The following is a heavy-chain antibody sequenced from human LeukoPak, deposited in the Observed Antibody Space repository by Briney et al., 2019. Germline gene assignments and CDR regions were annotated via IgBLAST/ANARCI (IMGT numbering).Heavy chain of an antibody. CDR3: ARDQGVEMATILPFGFDY. CDR2: IWYDGSNK. CDR1: GFTFSSYG. D-gene: IGHD5-24*01. J-gene: IGHJ4*02. V-gene: IGHV3-33*01. Sequence: GGSLRLSCAASGFTFSSYGMHWVRQAPGKGLEWVAVIWYDGSNKYYADSVKGRFTISRDNSKNTLYLQMNSLRAEDTAVYYCARDQGVEMATILPFGFDYWGQGTLVTVSS.